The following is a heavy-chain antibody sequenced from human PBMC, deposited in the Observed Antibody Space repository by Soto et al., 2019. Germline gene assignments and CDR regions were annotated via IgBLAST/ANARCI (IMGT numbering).Heavy chain of an antibody. Sequence: ASVKFSCKPSGYTFTSYGISWVRQAPGQGLEWMGWISAYNGNTNYAQKLQGRVTMTTDTSTSTAYMELRSLRSDDTAVYYCARDPEDIVVVPAANYWDYWGQGKLVTASS. D-gene: IGHD2-2*01. J-gene: IGHJ4*02. CDR2: ISAYNGNT. CDR1: GYTFTSYG. V-gene: IGHV1-18*04. CDR3: ARDPEDIVVVPAANYWDY.